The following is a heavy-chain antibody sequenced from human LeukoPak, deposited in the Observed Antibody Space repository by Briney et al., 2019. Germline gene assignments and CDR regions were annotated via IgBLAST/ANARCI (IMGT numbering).Heavy chain of an antibody. V-gene: IGHV1-2*02. J-gene: IGHJ5*02. Sequence: GASVKVSCKTSGYTFIDYYVHWVRKAPGQGLEWLGWINPNSGGTSNAQMLQGRVTLTRDTSINTAYMELRRLTSDDTAVYYCARDGITMVRGVIITNWFDPWGQGTLVTVSS. CDR2: INPNSGGT. CDR1: GYTFIDYY. D-gene: IGHD3-10*01. CDR3: ARDGITMVRGVIITNWFDP.